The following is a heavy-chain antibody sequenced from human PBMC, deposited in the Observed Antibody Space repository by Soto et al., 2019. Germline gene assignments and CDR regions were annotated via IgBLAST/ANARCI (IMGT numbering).Heavy chain of an antibody. D-gene: IGHD3-3*02. CDR1: GGSISSSSYY. CDR3: ASPKIAFYNWFDP. CDR2: IYSSGST. Sequence: QLQLQESGPGLVKPSETLSLTCTVSGGSISSSSYYWGWIRQPPGKGLEWIGSIYSSGSTYYNPCLKSRVTIPVDTSKNQFSLKLSSVTAADTAVYYGASPKIAFYNWFDPWGQGTLVTVSS. J-gene: IGHJ5*02. V-gene: IGHV4-39*01.